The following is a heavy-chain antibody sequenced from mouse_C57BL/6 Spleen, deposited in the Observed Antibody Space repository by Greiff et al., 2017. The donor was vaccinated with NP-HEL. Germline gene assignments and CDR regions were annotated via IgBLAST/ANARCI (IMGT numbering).Heavy chain of an antibody. D-gene: IGHD1-1*01. CDR3: ANGYGGFAY. CDR1: GFSLTSYG. Sequence: VQVVESGPGLVAPSQSLSITCTVSGFSLTSYGVSWVRQPPGKGLEWLGVICGDGSTTYHSALISSMSISKDNSKSQVFLKLNSLQTDDTATYYCANGYGGFAYWGQGTLVTVSA. V-gene: IGHV2-3*01. CDR2: ICGDGST. J-gene: IGHJ3*01.